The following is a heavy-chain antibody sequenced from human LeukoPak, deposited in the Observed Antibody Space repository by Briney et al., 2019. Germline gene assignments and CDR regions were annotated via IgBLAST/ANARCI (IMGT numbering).Heavy chain of an antibody. CDR3: ARYGQWLVFEESWLDP. D-gene: IGHD6-19*01. Sequence: SVKVSCKASGGTFSSYAISWVRQAPGQGLEWMGGIIPIFGTANYAQKFQGRVTITADESTSTAYMELSSLRSEDTAVYYCARYGQWLVFEESWLDPWGQGTLVTVSS. CDR2: IIPIFGTA. V-gene: IGHV1-69*01. J-gene: IGHJ5*02. CDR1: GGTFSSYA.